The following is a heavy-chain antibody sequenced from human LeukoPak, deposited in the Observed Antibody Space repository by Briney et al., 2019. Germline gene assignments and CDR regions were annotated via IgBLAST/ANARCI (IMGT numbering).Heavy chain of an antibody. V-gene: IGHV3-30*03. CDR1: GFTFSSYG. J-gene: IGHJ4*02. CDR2: ISYDGSNK. Sequence: GGSLRLSCAASGFTFSSYGMHWVRQAPGKGLEWVAVISYDGSNKYYADSVKGRFTISRDNSKNTLYLQMNSLRAEDTAVYYCARVGRLLWFGELLFFDYWGQGTLVTVSS. D-gene: IGHD3-10*01. CDR3: ARVGRLLWFGELLFFDY.